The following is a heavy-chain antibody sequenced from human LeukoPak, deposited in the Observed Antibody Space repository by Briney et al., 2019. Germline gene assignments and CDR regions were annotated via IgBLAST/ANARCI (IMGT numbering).Heavy chain of an antibody. D-gene: IGHD2-21*01. V-gene: IGHV3-23*01. Sequence: GGSLRLSCVASGFSFCNYAMSWVRQAPGKGLQWVSQISGTGGATWYAGFARDRFTISRDNSKKTLYLQMSGLRVEDTVMYYCVKDPRDTYGTNWFVSWGQGTLLIVSS. CDR1: GFSFCNYA. CDR3: VKDPRDTYGTNWFVS. CDR2: ISGTGGAT. J-gene: IGHJ5*01.